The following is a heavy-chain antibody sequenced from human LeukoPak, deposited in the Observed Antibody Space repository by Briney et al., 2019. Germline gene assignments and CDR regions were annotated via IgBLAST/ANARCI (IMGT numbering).Heavy chain of an antibody. D-gene: IGHD1-1*01. CDR3: ARSLGGYSDNWDVFGIDY. V-gene: IGHV3-23*01. Sequence: GGSLRLSCAASGFTFRSYAMSWVRQAPGKGLEWVSGIGGSGGSTYYADSAKGRFTISRDNSKNALYLQMNSLRAEDTAVYYCARSLGGYSDNWDVFGIDYWGQGTLVTVSS. CDR1: GFTFRSYA. CDR2: IGGSGGST. J-gene: IGHJ4*02.